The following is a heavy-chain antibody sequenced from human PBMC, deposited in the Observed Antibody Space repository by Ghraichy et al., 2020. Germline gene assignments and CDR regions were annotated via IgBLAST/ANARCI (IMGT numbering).Heavy chain of an antibody. CDR3: ARGRSRRDLNGFDI. D-gene: IGHD3-3*01. V-gene: IGHV1-2*06. CDR2: INPNSGGT. CDR1: GYTFTGYY. J-gene: IGHJ3*02. Sequence: ASVKVSCKASGYTFTGYYMHWVRQAPGQGLEWMGRINPNSGGTNYAQKFQGRVTMTRDTSISTAYMELSRLRSDDTAVYYCARGRSRRDLNGFDIWGQGTMVTVSS.